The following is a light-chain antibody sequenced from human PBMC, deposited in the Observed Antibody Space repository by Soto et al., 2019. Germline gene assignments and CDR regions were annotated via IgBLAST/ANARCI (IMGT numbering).Light chain of an antibody. V-gene: IGLV2-14*01. J-gene: IGLJ1*01. Sequence: QSLLTQPASVSGSPGQSITISCTGTSSDVGGYNSVSWYQHHPGKAPKLMIYEVSNRPSGVSNRFSGSKSGNTASLAISGLQAEDEADYYCSSYTNSATPCVFGTGTKVTVL. CDR1: SSDVGGYNS. CDR3: SSYTNSATPCV. CDR2: EVS.